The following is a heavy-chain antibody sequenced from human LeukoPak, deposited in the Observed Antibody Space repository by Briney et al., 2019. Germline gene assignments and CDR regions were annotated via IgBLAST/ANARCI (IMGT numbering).Heavy chain of an antibody. Sequence: GGSLRLSCAASGFTFSSYSMNWVRQAPGKGLEWVSYISSSSSTIYYADSVKGRFTISRDNAKNSLYLQMNSLRAEDTAVYYCARDPGGGDFDYWGQRTLVTVSS. D-gene: IGHD3-10*01. V-gene: IGHV3-48*01. CDR2: ISSSSSTI. J-gene: IGHJ4*02. CDR3: ARDPGGGDFDY. CDR1: GFTFSSYS.